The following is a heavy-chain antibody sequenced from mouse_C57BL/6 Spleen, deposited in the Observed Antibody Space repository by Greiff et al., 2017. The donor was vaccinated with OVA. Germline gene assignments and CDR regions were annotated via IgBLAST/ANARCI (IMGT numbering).Heavy chain of an antibody. J-gene: IGHJ1*03. V-gene: IGHV1-26*01. CDR3: AGVHWYFDV. CDR2: INPNNGGT. CDR1: GYTFTDYY. D-gene: IGHD2-14*01. Sequence: VQLQQSGPELVKPGASVKISCKASGYTFTDYYMNWVKQSHGKSLEWIGDINPNNGGTSYNQKFKGKATLTVDKSSSTAYMELRSLTSEDSAVYYCAGVHWYFDVWGTGTTVTVSS.